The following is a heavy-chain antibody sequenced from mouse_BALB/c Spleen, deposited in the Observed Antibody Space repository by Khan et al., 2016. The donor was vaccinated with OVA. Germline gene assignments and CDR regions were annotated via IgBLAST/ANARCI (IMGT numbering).Heavy chain of an antibody. J-gene: IGHJ4*01. CDR2: ISSTGST. CDR3: ARSLYYSYGYALDC. Sequence: VQLKQSGPGLVKPFQSLSLTCTVTGYSITSDYAWNWIRQFPGNKLEWMGYISSTGSTSYNPSLKSRISITRDTSKNQFFLQLKSVTTEDTATYYCARSLYYSYGYALDCWGRGTSVTVSS. D-gene: IGHD2-14*01. CDR1: GYSITSDYA. V-gene: IGHV3-2*02.